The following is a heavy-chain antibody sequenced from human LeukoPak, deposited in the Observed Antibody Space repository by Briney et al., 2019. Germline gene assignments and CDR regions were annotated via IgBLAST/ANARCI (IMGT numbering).Heavy chain of an antibody. CDR1: GGSISSYF. J-gene: IGHJ6*02. Sequence: SETLSLTCTVSGGSISSYFWNWIRQSPGKGLEWVGYVYYRGSTNYNPSLKSRVTISVDTSKNQFSLELSSVTAADTAVYYCARDMTRAVPIPGTYYYAYAMDVWGQGTTVTVSS. CDR3: ARDMTRAVPIPGTYYYAYAMDV. CDR2: VYYRGST. D-gene: IGHD6-13*01. V-gene: IGHV4-59*01.